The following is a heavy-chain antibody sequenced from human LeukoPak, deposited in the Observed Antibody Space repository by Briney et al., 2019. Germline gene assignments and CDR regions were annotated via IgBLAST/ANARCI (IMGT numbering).Heavy chain of an antibody. CDR3: ARSGGYKYGYGFDY. D-gene: IGHD5-18*01. V-gene: IGHV3-11*01. CDR2: ISSSDNTV. CDR1: GFVFSDYY. J-gene: IGHJ4*02. Sequence: GGSLRLSCAASGFVFSDYYMSWIRQAPGKGLDWVSYISSSDNTVYYADSVKGRFTISRDNAKNSMYLQLNDLRAEDTAVYYCARSGGYKYGYGFDYWGQGTLVTVSS.